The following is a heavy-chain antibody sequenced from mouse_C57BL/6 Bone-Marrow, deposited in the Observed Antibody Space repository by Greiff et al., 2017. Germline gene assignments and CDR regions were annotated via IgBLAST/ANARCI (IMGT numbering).Heavy chain of an antibody. CDR3: AILNYYGSRPHAMDY. CDR2: IHPSDSDT. Sequence: QVQLQQPGAELVKPGASVKVSCKASGYTFTSYWMHWVKQRPGQGLEWIGRIHPSDSDTNYNQKFKGKATLTVDKSSSTAYMQLSSLTSEDSAVYYCAILNYYGSRPHAMDYWGQGTSVTGSS. D-gene: IGHD1-1*01. CDR1: GYTFTSYW. J-gene: IGHJ4*01. V-gene: IGHV1-74*01.